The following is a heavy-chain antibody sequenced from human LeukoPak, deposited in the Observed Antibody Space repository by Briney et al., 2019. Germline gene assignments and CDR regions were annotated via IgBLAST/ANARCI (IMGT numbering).Heavy chain of an antibody. V-gene: IGHV4-4*02. Sequence: PSETLSLTYGVSGGSISSTNWWSWVRQPPGQGLEWIGEISLSGVTNYNPSLKSRVTMSLDRSKNHLSLTLTSVTAADTAVYYCSRESGAFSPFGYWGQGTLVTVSS. D-gene: IGHD1-26*01. CDR3: SRESGAFSPFGY. CDR1: GGSISSTNW. J-gene: IGHJ4*02. CDR2: ISLSGVT.